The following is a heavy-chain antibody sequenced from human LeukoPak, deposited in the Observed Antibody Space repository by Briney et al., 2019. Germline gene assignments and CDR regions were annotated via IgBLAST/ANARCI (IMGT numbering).Heavy chain of an antibody. J-gene: IGHJ4*02. CDR3: ARVKVKGGYYSYYFDY. D-gene: IGHD3-10*01. Sequence: SVKVSCKASGCTFISYAISWVRQAPGQGLEWMGVIIPIFGTANYAQKFQGRVTITADDSTSTAYMELSSLRSEDTAVYYCARVKVKGGYYSYYFDYWGQGTLVTVSS. V-gene: IGHV1-69*13. CDR2: IIPIFGTA. CDR1: GCTFISYA.